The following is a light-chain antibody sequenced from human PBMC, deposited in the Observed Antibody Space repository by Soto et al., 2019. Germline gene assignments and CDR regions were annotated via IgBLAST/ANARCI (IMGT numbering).Light chain of an antibody. CDR1: QSVSSCY. J-gene: IGKJ2*01. CDR3: QQYGSSLYT. Sequence: EIVLTQSPGTLSLSPGERATLSCRASQSVSSCYLAWYQQKPGQAPRLLIYGASSSATGIPDRFSGSGSGADFTITISRLEPEDYAVYYCQQYGSSLYTFGQGTKLEIK. CDR2: GAS. V-gene: IGKV3-20*01.